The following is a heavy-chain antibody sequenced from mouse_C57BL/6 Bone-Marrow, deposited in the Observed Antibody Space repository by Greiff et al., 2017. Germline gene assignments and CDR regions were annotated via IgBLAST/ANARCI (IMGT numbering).Heavy chain of an antibody. Sequence: VQLQQPGAELVRPGSSVKLSCKASGYTFTSYWMHWVKQRPIQGLEWIGNIDPSDSETHYNQKFKDKATLTVDKSSSTAYMQLSSLTSEDSAVYYCAGGGNYRAYAMDYWGQGTSVTVSS. CDR3: AGGGNYRAYAMDY. V-gene: IGHV1-52*01. J-gene: IGHJ4*01. CDR2: IDPSDSET. D-gene: IGHD2-1*01. CDR1: GYTFTSYW.